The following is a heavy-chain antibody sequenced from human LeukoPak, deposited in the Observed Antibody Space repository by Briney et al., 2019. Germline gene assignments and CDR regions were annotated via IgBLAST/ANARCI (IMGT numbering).Heavy chain of an antibody. CDR1: GGSISSSSYY. Sequence: SETLSLTCTVSGGSISSSSYYWGWIRQPPGKGLEWIGSIYYSGSTYYNPSLKSRVTISVDTSKNQFSLKLSSVTAADTAVYYCAREKRGCSGGSCYIDYWGQGTLVTVSS. CDR2: IYYSGST. J-gene: IGHJ4*02. D-gene: IGHD2-15*01. CDR3: AREKRGCSGGSCYIDY. V-gene: IGHV4-39*07.